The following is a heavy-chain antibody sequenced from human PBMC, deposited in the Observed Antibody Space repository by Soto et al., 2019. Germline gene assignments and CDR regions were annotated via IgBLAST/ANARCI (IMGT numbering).Heavy chain of an antibody. J-gene: IGHJ3*02. V-gene: IGHV4-30-4*01. CDR1: GGSISSGDSY. CDR3: AILDYESKGYAFDI. CDR2: IYYSGST. Sequence: QVQLQESGPGLVKPSQTLSLTCTVSGGSISSGDSYWSWIRQPPGKGLEWIGYIYYSGSTYYNPSLKRRVTMSVDTSKNQFSLKLSSVTAADTAVYYCAILDYESKGYAFDIWGQGTMVTVSS. D-gene: IGHD3-22*01.